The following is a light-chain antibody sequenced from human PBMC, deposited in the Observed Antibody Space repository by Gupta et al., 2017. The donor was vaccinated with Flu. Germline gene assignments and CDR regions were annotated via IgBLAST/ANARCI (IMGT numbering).Light chain of an antibody. J-gene: IGLJ1*01. V-gene: IGLV1-44*01. Sequence: QSVLTPPPSASGPPGQRVTISCSGSSSNIGSNPVHWYQQHPGTAPKLLIYINNRRPAGVPGRFSASESGTAASLTISGRAEEEEADYYYAAEEYSRNGVFGSGTKVTVL. CDR3: AAEEYSRNGV. CDR2: INN. CDR1: SSNIGSNP.